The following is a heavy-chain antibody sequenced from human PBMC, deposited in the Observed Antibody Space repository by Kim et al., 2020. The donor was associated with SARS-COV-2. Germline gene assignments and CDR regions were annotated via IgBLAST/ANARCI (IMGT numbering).Heavy chain of an antibody. CDR3: AKFIGSSWIMDV. J-gene: IGHJ6*02. Sequence: GGSLRLSCAASGFTFSSFGMHWVRQAPGKGLEWVAVMSSNGITKFYADSVKGRFTVSRDNSKNTLYLQMNSLRPEDTALYYCAKFIGSSWIMDVWGQGTTVTVSS. D-gene: IGHD6-13*01. CDR1: GFTFSSFG. CDR2: MSSNGITK. V-gene: IGHV3-30*18.